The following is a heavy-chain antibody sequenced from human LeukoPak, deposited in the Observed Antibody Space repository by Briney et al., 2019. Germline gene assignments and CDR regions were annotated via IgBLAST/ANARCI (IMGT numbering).Heavy chain of an antibody. CDR2: INPNSGGT. V-gene: IGHV1-2*06. CDR3: AREPEVEMATTEPTYNYYYYGMDV. CDR1: GYTFTGYY. Sequence: ASVKVSCEASGYTFTGYYMHWVRQAPGQGLEWMGRINPNSGGTNYAQKFQGGVTMTRDTSISTAYMELSSLRSEDTAVYYCAREPEVEMATTEPTYNYYYYGMDVWGQGTTVTVSS. J-gene: IGHJ6*02. D-gene: IGHD5-24*01.